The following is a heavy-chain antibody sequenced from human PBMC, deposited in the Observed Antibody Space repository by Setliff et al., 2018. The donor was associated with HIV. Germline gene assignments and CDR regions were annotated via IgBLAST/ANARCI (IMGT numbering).Heavy chain of an antibody. CDR1: GGSVSSGGYY. D-gene: IGHD6-19*01. CDR3: ARLRISGWDLDY. J-gene: IGHJ4*02. Sequence: LSLTCTVSGGSVSSGGYYWNWIRQRPGKGLEWIGHIYYSGSTSYNPSLKSRVTISVDTSTNVFSLKLTSVTAADTAVYYCARLRISGWDLDYWGQGTLVTVSS. CDR2: IYYSGST. V-gene: IGHV4-31*03.